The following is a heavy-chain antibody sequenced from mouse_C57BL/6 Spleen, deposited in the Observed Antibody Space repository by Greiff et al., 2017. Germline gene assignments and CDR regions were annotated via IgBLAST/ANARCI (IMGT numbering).Heavy chain of an antibody. Sequence: QVQLQQPGAELVMPGASVKLSCKASGYTFTSYWMHWVKQRPGQGLEWIGEIDPSDGYTNYNQKFKGKSTLTVDKSSSTAYMQLSSLTSEDSAVYYCERSERVTTGVAGFAYWGQGTLVTVSA. CDR1: GYTFTSYW. D-gene: IGHD1-1*01. CDR3: ERSERVTTGVAGFAY. J-gene: IGHJ3*01. CDR2: IDPSDGYT. V-gene: IGHV1-69*01.